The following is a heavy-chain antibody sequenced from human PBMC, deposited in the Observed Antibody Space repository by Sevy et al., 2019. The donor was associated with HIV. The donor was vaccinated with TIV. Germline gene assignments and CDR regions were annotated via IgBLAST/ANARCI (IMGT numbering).Heavy chain of an antibody. CDR2: IYSGVTT. CDR3: ARGARGSSGSYFDY. J-gene: IGHJ4*02. Sequence: GGSLRVSCAASGFTVGSNYMSWVRQAPGKGLEWVSIIYSGVTTSYADSVKGRFTISRDNSKNTLYLQMNSLRAEDTAVYYCARGARGSSGSYFDYWGQGTLVTVSS. CDR1: GFTVGSNY. V-gene: IGHV3-66*02. D-gene: IGHD3-10*01.